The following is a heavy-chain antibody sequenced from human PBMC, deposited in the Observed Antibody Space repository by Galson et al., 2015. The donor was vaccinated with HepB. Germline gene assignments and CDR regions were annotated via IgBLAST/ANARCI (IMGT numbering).Heavy chain of an antibody. J-gene: IGHJ3*02. CDR1: GFTFSDYY. CDR3: ARGGVYVPPFDI. Sequence: SLRLSCAASGFTFSDYYMSWIRQAPGKGLEWVSYISSSSSYTNYADSVKGRFTISRDNAKNSLYLQMNSLRAEDTAVYYCARGGVYVPPFDIWGQGTMVTVSS. D-gene: IGHD5/OR15-5a*01. V-gene: IGHV3-11*05. CDR2: ISSSSSYT.